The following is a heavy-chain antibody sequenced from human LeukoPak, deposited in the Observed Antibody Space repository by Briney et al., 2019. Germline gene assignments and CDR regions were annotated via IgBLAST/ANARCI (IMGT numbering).Heavy chain of an antibody. CDR2: IKQDGSEM. V-gene: IGHV3-7*01. CDR3: ARDKVTGASYFDY. Sequence: GGSLGLSCAASGFTFTSYWMSWVRQTPGEAPEWVANIKQDGSEMYYLDSVKGRFTISRDNAKNSLYLQMNSLRGDDTAIYYCARDKVTGASYFDYWGQGTLVTVSS. D-gene: IGHD7-27*01. J-gene: IGHJ4*02. CDR1: GFTFTSYW.